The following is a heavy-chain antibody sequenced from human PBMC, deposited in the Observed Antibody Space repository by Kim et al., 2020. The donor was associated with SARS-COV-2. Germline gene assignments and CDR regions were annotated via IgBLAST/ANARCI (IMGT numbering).Heavy chain of an antibody. J-gene: IGHJ5*02. Sequence: GGSLRLSCAASGFTFNNYAMTWVRQAPGKGLEWVSAMSGSGRSIYYADSVKGRFTISRDNSKDTLYLQMHSLRAEDTALYYCARGCSGSTCYDHWGQGALVTVSS. CDR2: MSGSGRSI. D-gene: IGHD6-19*01. CDR3: ARGCSGSTCYDH. CDR1: GFTFNNYA. V-gene: IGHV3-23*01.